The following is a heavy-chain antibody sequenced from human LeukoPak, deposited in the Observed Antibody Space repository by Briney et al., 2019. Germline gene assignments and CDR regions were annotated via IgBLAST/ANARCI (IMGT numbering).Heavy chain of an antibody. CDR1: GYTFTSYA. V-gene: IGHV1-3*01. Sequence: ASVKVSCKASGYTFTSYAMHWVRQAPGQRLEWMGWINAGNGNTKYSQKFQGRVTITRDTSASTAYMELSSLRSEDTAVYYCALPVGYCSSTSCYGGGKYGMDVWGQGTTVTVSS. CDR2: INAGNGNT. J-gene: IGHJ6*02. CDR3: ALPVGYCSSTSCYGGGKYGMDV. D-gene: IGHD2-2*01.